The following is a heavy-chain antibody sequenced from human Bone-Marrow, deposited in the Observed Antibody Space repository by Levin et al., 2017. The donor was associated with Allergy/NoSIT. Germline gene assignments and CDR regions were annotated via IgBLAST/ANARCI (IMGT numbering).Heavy chain of an antibody. CDR1: GFTFRSYS. D-gene: IGHD3-22*01. CDR3: AASYYVDTSGFDY. Sequence: ASVKVSCATSGFTFRSYSMSWVRQAPGKGLEWVAGIASYGDERYYADSVKGRFTISRDVSESTLFLQMASLTAEDTALYYCAASYYVDTSGFDYWGQGTQVKVSS. J-gene: IGHJ4*02. V-gene: IGHV3-23*01. CDR2: IASYGDER.